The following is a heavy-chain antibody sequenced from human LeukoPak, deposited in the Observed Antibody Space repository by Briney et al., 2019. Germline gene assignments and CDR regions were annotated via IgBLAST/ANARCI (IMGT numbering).Heavy chain of an antibody. CDR3: ARDYYDSSGYPYYFDY. V-gene: IGHV1-69*04. Sequence: XXNVXCKASGGTFSSYAISWVRQAPGQXLEWMGRIIPILGIANYAQKFQGRVTITADKSTSTAYMELSSLRSEDTAVYYCARDYYDSSGYPYYFDYWGQGTLVTVSS. CDR1: GGTFSSYA. J-gene: IGHJ4*02. D-gene: IGHD3-22*01. CDR2: IIPILGIA.